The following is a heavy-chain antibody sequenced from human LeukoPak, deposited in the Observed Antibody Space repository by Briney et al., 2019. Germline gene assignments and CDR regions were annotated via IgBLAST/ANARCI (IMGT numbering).Heavy chain of an antibody. Sequence: PSETLCLTCSASGCFSSRYYWSWVRQPLGKGLEWVGHIFYSGHSNYNASLTSRIMMSVDTSKAQFSLELASVTAADTAVYYCARIDPLGFFDQWGPGILVTVSS. D-gene: IGHD6-25*01. CDR1: GCFSSRYY. CDR2: IFYSGHS. CDR3: ARIDPLGFFDQ. V-gene: IGHV4-59*12. J-gene: IGHJ4*02.